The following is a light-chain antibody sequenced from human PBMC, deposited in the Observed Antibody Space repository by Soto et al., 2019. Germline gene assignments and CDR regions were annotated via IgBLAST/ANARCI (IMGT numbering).Light chain of an antibody. CDR3: SSYTTNITPVV. CDR2: DVG. Sequence: QSVLTQPRSVSGSPGQSVTISCTGTSSDVGGYNYVSWYQQHPGKAPKLMIYDVGKRPSGVPDRFSGSKSDNTASLTISGLQAEDEADYYCSSYTTNITPVVFGGGTKLTVL. J-gene: IGLJ2*01. V-gene: IGLV2-11*01. CDR1: SSDVGGYNY.